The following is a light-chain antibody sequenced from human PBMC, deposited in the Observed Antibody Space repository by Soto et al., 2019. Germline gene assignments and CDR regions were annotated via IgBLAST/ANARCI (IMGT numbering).Light chain of an antibody. Sequence: EIVLTHSPGTLSLSPGERATLSCRASQSVYSSYLAWYQQRPGQAPRLLFYDASIRATGIPDRFSGSGSGTDFSLTISRLEPEDFAVYYCQQYGSSGTFGQGTKVDIK. CDR1: QSVYSSY. CDR2: DAS. CDR3: QQYGSSGT. J-gene: IGKJ1*01. V-gene: IGKV3-20*01.